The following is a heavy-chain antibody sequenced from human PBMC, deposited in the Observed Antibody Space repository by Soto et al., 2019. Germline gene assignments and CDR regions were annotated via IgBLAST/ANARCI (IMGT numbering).Heavy chain of an antibody. V-gene: IGHV4-30-4*08. Sequence: QVQLQQSGPGLVKPSQTLSLTCTVSGGSISSDYYHWTWIRQSPGKGLVWMGYIHHSGSILYNPSLKWLVTISVDTSKNQFSLHLSAVTAADTAVYFCAREDGGGDSLDVWGQGTTVTVSS. D-gene: IGHD2-21*02. CDR1: GGSISSDYYH. CDR3: AREDGGGDSLDV. CDR2: IHHSGSI. J-gene: IGHJ6*02.